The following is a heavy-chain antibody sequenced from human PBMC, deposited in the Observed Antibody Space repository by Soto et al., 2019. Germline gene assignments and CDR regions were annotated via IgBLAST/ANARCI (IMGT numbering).Heavy chain of an antibody. D-gene: IGHD4-17*01. CDR3: ARRTTVVTPTDYYGMDV. CDR2: IYPGDSDT. Sequence: GESLKISCKGSGYSFTSYWIGWVRQMPGKGLEWMGIIYPGDSDTRYSPSFQGQVTISADKSISTAYLQWSSLKASDTAMYYCARRTTVVTPTDYYGMDVWGQGTTVTVSS. CDR1: GYSFTSYW. V-gene: IGHV5-51*01. J-gene: IGHJ6*02.